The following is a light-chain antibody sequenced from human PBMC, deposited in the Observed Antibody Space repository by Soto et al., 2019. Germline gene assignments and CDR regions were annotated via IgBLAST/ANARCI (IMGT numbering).Light chain of an antibody. Sequence: QSVLTQPPSVSAAPGQRVTISCSGGSSNMGRNYVFWFQQLPGTAPKLLIFYNDKRPSGIPDRFSGSRSGTSGTLPITGGPTGDDADDYCGAWDTSLSVVVFGGGTKLTVL. CDR3: GAWDTSLSVVV. J-gene: IGLJ3*02. CDR1: SSNMGRNY. CDR2: YND. V-gene: IGLV1-51*01.